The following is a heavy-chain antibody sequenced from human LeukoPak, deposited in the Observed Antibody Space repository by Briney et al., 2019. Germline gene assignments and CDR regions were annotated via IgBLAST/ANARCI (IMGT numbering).Heavy chain of an antibody. Sequence: PSETLSLTCAVSGASMNDYYWSWIRQPPGKGLEWIGYINYSGSTNYNPSLKSRVSISVDTSKNQFSLRLSSVTAADTAVYYCARLNGGSWGQGTLVTVSS. J-gene: IGHJ4*02. CDR2: INYSGST. D-gene: IGHD2-15*01. CDR3: ARLNGGS. CDR1: GASMNDYY. V-gene: IGHV4-59*08.